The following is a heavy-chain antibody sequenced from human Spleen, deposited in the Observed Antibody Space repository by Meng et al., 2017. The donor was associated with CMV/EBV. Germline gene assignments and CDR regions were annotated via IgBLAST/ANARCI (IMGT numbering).Heavy chain of an antibody. J-gene: IGHJ3*02. V-gene: IGHV4-39*01. D-gene: IGHD1-14*01. Sequence: SETLSLTCTVSGGSISSSSYYWGWIRQPPGKGLEWIGSFYYTGGTYYNPSLKSRVTISVDTSRNQFSLRLTSVTAADTAVYYCASPGDPEAFDTWGQGTMVTVS. CDR2: FYYTGGT. CDR1: GGSISSSSYY. CDR3: ASPGDPEAFDT.